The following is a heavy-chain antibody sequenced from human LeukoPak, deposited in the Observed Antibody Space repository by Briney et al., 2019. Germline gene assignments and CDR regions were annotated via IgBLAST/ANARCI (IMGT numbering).Heavy chain of an antibody. D-gene: IGHD6-19*01. Sequence: SETLSLTCTVSGGSISTYYWSWIRQPPGKGLEWVGYVYYSGATNYNPSLKSRVTISLDTSKNQFSLRLNSVTAADTAVYYCARRVAVTGIYCFDHWGQGTPVTVSS. CDR2: VYYSGAT. J-gene: IGHJ4*02. V-gene: IGHV4-59*08. CDR1: GGSISTYY. CDR3: ARRVAVTGIYCFDH.